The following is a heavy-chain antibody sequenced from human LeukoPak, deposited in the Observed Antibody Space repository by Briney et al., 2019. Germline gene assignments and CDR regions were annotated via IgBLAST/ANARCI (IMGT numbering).Heavy chain of an antibody. CDR1: GFTFSSYA. CDR2: ISGSGGST. D-gene: IGHD6-19*01. Sequence: PGGSLRLSCAASGFTFSSYAMSWVRQAPGKGLEWVSAISGSGGSTYYADSVKGRLTISRDNSKNTLYLQMNSLRAEDTAVYYCAKEGTQWLVPYVDYWGQGTLVTVSS. J-gene: IGHJ4*02. V-gene: IGHV3-23*01. CDR3: AKEGTQWLVPYVDY.